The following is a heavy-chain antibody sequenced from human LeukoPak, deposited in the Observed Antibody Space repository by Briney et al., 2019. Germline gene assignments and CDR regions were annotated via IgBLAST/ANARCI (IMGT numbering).Heavy chain of an antibody. J-gene: IGHJ4*02. V-gene: IGHV1-69*13. CDR3: ARLVNWGPLGDY. CDR1: GGSFSSNT. D-gene: IGHD3-16*01. CDR2: IIANVNTP. Sequence: ASVKVSCKASGGSFSSNTLSWARQAPGQGLEWVGGIIANVNTPNYAQKFQGRVTITADESTNTIYLVVDSLRSDDTAVYYCARLVNWGPLGDYWGQGTVVTVSS.